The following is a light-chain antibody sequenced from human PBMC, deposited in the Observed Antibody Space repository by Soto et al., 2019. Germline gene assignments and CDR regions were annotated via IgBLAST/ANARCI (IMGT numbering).Light chain of an antibody. J-gene: IGLJ1*01. CDR1: YANIGAGYE. CDR2: EVT. Sequence: QSALTQPPSVSGAPGQRVTISCTGSYANIGAGYEVHWYQQHPGKAPKLLIYEVTQRPSGVPDRFSASKSGNTASLTVSGLQAEDEADYYCSSYAGSNMGVFGTGTKLTVL. V-gene: IGLV1-40*01. CDR3: SSYAGSNMGV.